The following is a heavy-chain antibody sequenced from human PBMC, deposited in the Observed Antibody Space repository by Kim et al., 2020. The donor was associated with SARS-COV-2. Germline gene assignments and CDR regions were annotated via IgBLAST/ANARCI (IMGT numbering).Heavy chain of an antibody. V-gene: IGHV4-31*03. D-gene: IGHD6-13*01. J-gene: IGHJ6*02. CDR1: GGSISSGGYY. Sequence: SETLSLTCTVSGGSISSGGYYWSWIRQHPGKGLEWIGYIYYSGSTYYNPSLKSRVTISVDTSKNQFSLKLSSVTAADTAVYYCARDHKRYSSSRGWYYYYGMDVWGQGTTVTVSS. CDR2: IYYSGST. CDR3: ARDHKRYSSSRGWYYYYGMDV.